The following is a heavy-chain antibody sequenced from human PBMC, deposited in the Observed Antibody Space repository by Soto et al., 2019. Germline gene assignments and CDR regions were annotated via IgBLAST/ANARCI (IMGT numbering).Heavy chain of an antibody. V-gene: IGHV3-33*01. Sequence: QVQLVESGGGVVQPGRSLRLSCAASGFTFSSYGMHWVRQAPGKGLEWVAVIWYDGSNKYYADSVKGRFTISRDNSKNTLYLQMNSLRAEDTAVYYCAREPPWGSSHYYYYYMDVWGKGTTVTVSS. CDR1: GFTFSSYG. CDR2: IWYDGSNK. D-gene: IGHD3-16*01. J-gene: IGHJ6*03. CDR3: AREPPWGSSHYYYYYMDV.